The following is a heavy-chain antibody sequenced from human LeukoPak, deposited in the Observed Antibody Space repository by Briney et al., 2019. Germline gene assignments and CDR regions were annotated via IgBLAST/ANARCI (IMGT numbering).Heavy chain of an antibody. Sequence: SETLSLTCAVYDGSFSGYYWSWIRQPPGKGLEWIGEINHSGSTNYNPSLKSRVTISLDTSKSQFSLKVRYVTAADTAVYYCARDWWDCSSTSCYPHYFDYWGQGTLVTVSS. CDR1: DGSFSGYY. CDR2: INHSGST. CDR3: ARDWWDCSSTSCYPHYFDY. V-gene: IGHV4-34*01. J-gene: IGHJ4*02. D-gene: IGHD2-2*01.